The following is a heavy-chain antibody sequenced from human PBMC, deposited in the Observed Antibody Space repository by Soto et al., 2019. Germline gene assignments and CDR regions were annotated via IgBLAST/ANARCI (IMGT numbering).Heavy chain of an antibody. V-gene: IGHV1-18*01. Sequence: QVQLVQSGAEVKKPGASVKVSCKASGYTFTSYGISWVRQAPGQWLEWRGRISAYNGNTNYAQKLQGRVTMTTDTTTSTADMELRSLRADDTAVYYCAKDRAVAGGWFDPWGQGTLVTVSS. J-gene: IGHJ5*02. CDR3: AKDRAVAGGWFDP. CDR2: ISAYNGNT. CDR1: GYTFTSYG. D-gene: IGHD6-19*01.